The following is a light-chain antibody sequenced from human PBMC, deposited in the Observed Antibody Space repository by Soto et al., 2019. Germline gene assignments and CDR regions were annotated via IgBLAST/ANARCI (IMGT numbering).Light chain of an antibody. CDR1: QSISSN. CDR3: QQYNNWPRT. J-gene: IGKJ4*01. Sequence: EIVMTQSPATLSVSPGEGATLSCRASQSISSNLAWYQQKPGQAPRLLIYGASTRAIDIPARFSGSGSGTEFTLTISSLQSEDFAVYYCQQYNNWPRTFGGGTKVEIK. V-gene: IGKV3-15*01. CDR2: GAS.